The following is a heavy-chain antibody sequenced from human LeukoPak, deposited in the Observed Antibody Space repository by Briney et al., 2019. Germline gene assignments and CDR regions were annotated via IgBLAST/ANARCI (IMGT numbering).Heavy chain of an antibody. Sequence: SETLSLTCTISGGSMSNYYWSWIRQPAGKGLEWIGRISTSGGTNYNPSLKSRVTMSVDTSKNQFSLKPSSVTAADTAVYYCARDRSMTTVTTRLDYWGQGALVTVSS. D-gene: IGHD4-17*01. CDR3: ARDRSMTTVTTRLDY. CDR2: ISTSGGT. J-gene: IGHJ4*02. CDR1: GGSMSNYY. V-gene: IGHV4-4*07.